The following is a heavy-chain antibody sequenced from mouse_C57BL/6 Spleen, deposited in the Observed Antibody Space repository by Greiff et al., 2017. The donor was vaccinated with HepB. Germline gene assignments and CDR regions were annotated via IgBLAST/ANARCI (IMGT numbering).Heavy chain of an antibody. J-gene: IGHJ2*01. CDR1: GFNIKDYY. CDR2: IDPEDGET. V-gene: IGHV14-2*01. CDR3: ASPHYGNYEEVSFDY. Sequence: EVKLQESGAELVKPGASVKLSCTASGFNIKDYYMHWVKQRTEQGLEWIGRIDPEDGETKYAPKFQGKATITADTSSNTAYLQLSSLTSEDTAVYYCASPHYGNYEEVSFDYWGQGTTLTVSS. D-gene: IGHD2-1*01.